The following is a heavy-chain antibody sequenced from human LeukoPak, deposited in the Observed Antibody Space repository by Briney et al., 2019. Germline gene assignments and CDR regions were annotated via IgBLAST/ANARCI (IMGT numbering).Heavy chain of an antibody. CDR1: GGTFSSYA. J-gene: IGHJ3*02. Sequence: SVKVSCKASGGTFSSYAISWVRQAPGQGLEWMGGIIPIFGTANYAQKFQGRVTITADKSTSTAYMELSSLRSEDTAVYYCARGLAGDYEAPGAFDIWGQGTMVTVSS. CDR3: ARGLAGDYEAPGAFDI. V-gene: IGHV1-69*06. D-gene: IGHD4-17*01. CDR2: IIPIFGTA.